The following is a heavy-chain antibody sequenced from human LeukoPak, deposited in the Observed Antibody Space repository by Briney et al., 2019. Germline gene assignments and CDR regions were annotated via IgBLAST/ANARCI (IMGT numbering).Heavy chain of an antibody. V-gene: IGHV3-30*02. J-gene: IGHJ3*02. D-gene: IGHD2-2*01. Sequence: PGGSLRLSCAASGFTFSSYSMNWVRQAPGKGLEWVAFIRYDGSNKYYADSVKGRFTISRDNSKNTLYLQMNSLRAEDTAVYYCAKPQPVDDAFDIWGQGTMVTVSS. CDR2: IRYDGSNK. CDR1: GFTFSSYS. CDR3: AKPQPVDDAFDI.